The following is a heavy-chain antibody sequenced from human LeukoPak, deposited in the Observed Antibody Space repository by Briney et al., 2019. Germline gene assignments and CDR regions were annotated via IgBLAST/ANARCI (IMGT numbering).Heavy chain of an antibody. D-gene: IGHD3-9*01. CDR2: INPSGGST. J-gene: IGHJ4*02. Sequence: APVKVSCKASGYTFTSYYMHWVRQAPGQGLEWMGIINPSGGSTSYAQKFQGRVTMTRDMSTSTVYMELSSLRSEDTAVYYCAIVHNFVYYFDYWGQGTLVTVSS. CDR1: GYTFTSYY. V-gene: IGHV1-46*01. CDR3: AIVHNFVYYFDY.